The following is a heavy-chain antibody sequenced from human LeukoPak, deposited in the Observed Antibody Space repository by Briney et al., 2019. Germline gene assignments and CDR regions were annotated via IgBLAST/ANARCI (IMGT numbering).Heavy chain of an antibody. CDR3: AREYCSSTSCYLTGQTIEEP. D-gene: IGHD2-2*01. V-gene: IGHV1-69*06. CDR2: IIPIFGTA. Sequence: ASVKVSCKASGGTFSSYAISWVRQAPGQGLEWMGGIIPIFGTANYAQKFQGRVTITADKSTSTAYMELSSLRSEDTAVYYCAREYCSSTSCYLTGQTIEEPWGQGTLVTVSS. J-gene: IGHJ4*02. CDR1: GGTFSSYA.